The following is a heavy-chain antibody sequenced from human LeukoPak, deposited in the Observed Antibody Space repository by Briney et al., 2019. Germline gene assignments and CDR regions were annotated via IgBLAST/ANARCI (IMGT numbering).Heavy chain of an antibody. CDR1: GYTFTNYY. Sequence: ASVKVSCKASGYTFTNYYIHWVRQAPAQGLEFEWMGIINPSGGSTSYAQKFQGRVTMTRDTSTSTVYVELSSLRSEDTAVYYCARDIPHYDFWSGGDYWGQGTLVTVSS. D-gene: IGHD3-3*01. CDR2: INPSGGST. CDR3: ARDIPHYDFWSGGDY. V-gene: IGHV1-46*01. J-gene: IGHJ4*02.